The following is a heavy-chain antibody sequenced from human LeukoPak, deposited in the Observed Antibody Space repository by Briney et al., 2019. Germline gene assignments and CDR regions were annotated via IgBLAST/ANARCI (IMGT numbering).Heavy chain of an antibody. CDR2: ISGSGGGT. CDR3: AKAYTYYYDSSGYYFDY. J-gene: IGHJ4*02. Sequence: GGSLRLSCAASGFTFSSYAMSWVRQAPGKGLEWVSAISGSGGGTYYADSVKGRFTISRDNSKNTLYLQMNSLRAEDTAVYYCAKAYTYYYDSSGYYFDYWGQGTLVTVSS. CDR1: GFTFSSYA. D-gene: IGHD3-22*01. V-gene: IGHV3-23*01.